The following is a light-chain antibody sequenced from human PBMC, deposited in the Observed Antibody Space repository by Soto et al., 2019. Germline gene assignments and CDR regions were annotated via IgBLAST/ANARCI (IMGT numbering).Light chain of an antibody. CDR3: SSYTASSTYV. CDR1: SSDVGSYNL. V-gene: IGLV2-14*02. CDR2: EVS. J-gene: IGLJ1*01. Sequence: ALTQPASVSGSPGQSITISCTGTSSDVGSYNLVSWYQQHPGKAPKLMIYEVSKRPSGVSNRFSGSKSGNTASLTISGLQAEDEADYYCSSYTASSTYVFGTGTKVTVL.